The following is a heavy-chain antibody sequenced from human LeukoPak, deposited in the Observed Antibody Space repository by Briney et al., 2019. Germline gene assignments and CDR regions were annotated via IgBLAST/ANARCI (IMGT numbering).Heavy chain of an antibody. Sequence: ASVKVSCKASGYTFTSYYMHWVRQAPGQGLEWMGIINPSGGSTSYAQKFQGRVTMTRDTSTSTDYMELSSLRSEDTAVYYCARTPSNDYGDHGWFDPWGQGTLVTVSS. D-gene: IGHD4-17*01. J-gene: IGHJ5*02. CDR3: ARTPSNDYGDHGWFDP. CDR2: INPSGGST. CDR1: GYTFTSYY. V-gene: IGHV1-46*01.